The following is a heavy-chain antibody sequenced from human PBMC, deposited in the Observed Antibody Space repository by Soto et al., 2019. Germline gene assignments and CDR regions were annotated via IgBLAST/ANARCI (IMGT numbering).Heavy chain of an antibody. CDR3: ARGGAAWSLRYFDV. CDR1: GGSIVRGGFC. J-gene: IGHJ2*01. V-gene: IGHV4-30-2*01. Sequence: QLRLQESGSGLVKPSQTLSLTCTVSGGSIVRGGFCWTWIRQAPGQGLESIGYIYQSGNSYLNPSLKRRVTLSVDKSKNQFSLNLTSVTAADTAVYYCARGGAAWSLRYFDVWGRGALVTVSS. D-gene: IGHD3-3*01. CDR2: IYQSGNS.